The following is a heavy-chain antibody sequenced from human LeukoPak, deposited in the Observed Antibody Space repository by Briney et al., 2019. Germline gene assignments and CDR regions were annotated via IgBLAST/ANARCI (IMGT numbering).Heavy chain of an antibody. Sequence: GASVKVSCRASGYTFTKYGIAWVRQVPGQGLEWMGWISTYNGHTNYAQKVEDRVTMTTDTSTSTVYMELRSLRSDDTAVYYCARGAFYYGSGSSGGDYFDDWGQGTRVTVSS. CDR2: ISTYNGHT. J-gene: IGHJ4*02. D-gene: IGHD3-10*01. CDR3: ARGAFYYGSGSSGGDYFDD. V-gene: IGHV1-18*01. CDR1: GYTFTKYG.